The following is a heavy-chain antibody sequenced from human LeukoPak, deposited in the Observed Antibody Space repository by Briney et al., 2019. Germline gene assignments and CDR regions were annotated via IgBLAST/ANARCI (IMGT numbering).Heavy chain of an antibody. D-gene: IGHD3-10*01. J-gene: IGHJ3*02. Sequence: SETLSLTCTVYRGSISSYYWSWIRQPPGKGLEWIGCVFHSVSTNYRPSLTSRVTISVDRTKNQFSLNLNSVHAADTAVYYCGRHGGITMVRGVLVDGFDIWGQGTMVIVSS. CDR3: GRHGGITMVRGVLVDGFDI. V-gene: IGHV4-59*08. CDR1: RGSISSYY. CDR2: VFHSVST.